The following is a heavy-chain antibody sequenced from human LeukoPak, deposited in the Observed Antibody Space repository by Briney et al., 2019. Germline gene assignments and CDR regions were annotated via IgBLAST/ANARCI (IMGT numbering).Heavy chain of an antibody. V-gene: IGHV3-11*01. Sequence: GGSLRLSCAASGFTFSDYYMSWIRQAPGKGLEWVSYISSSGSTIYYADSVKGRFTISRDNAKNSLYLQMNSLRTEDTALYYCAKDNGGGSLSHYYYYYGMDVWGQGTTVTVSS. CDR3: AKDNGGGSLSHYYYYYGMDV. J-gene: IGHJ6*02. CDR2: ISSSGSTI. D-gene: IGHD2-15*01. CDR1: GFTFSDYY.